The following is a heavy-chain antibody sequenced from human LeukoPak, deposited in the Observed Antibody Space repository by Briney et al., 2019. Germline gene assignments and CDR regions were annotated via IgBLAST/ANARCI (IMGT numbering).Heavy chain of an antibody. Sequence: GGSLRLSCAASGFTFSSYSMNWVRQAPGKGLEWVSSISSSSYIYYADSVKGRFTISRDNAKNSLYLQMNSLRAEDTAVYYCARDLGYSYGYVWFDPWGQGTLVTVSS. J-gene: IGHJ5*02. D-gene: IGHD5-18*01. CDR3: ARDLGYSYGYVWFDP. CDR2: ISSSSYI. CDR1: GFTFSSYS. V-gene: IGHV3-21*01.